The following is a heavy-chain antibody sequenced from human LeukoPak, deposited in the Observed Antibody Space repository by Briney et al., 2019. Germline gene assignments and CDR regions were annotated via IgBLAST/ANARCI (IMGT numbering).Heavy chain of an antibody. Sequence: GGSLRLSCAASGFTFSSYEMNWVRQAPGKGLEWVSYISSSGSTIYYADSVKGRFTISRDNAKNSLYLQMNSLRAEDTAVYYCAGGRSIAVAGTGGYYYYGMDVWGKGTTVTVSS. D-gene: IGHD6-19*01. V-gene: IGHV3-48*03. CDR1: GFTFSSYE. CDR3: AGGRSIAVAGTGGYYYYGMDV. J-gene: IGHJ6*04. CDR2: ISSSGSTI.